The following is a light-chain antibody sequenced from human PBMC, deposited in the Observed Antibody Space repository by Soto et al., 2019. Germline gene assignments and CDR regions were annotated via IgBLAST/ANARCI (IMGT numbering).Light chain of an antibody. J-gene: IGLJ1*01. CDR3: AAWDDSLSGYV. CDR2: RNN. Sequence: SSLTQPPSASGTPGQRVTISCSGSSSNIGSDYVYWYQQFPGTAPNLLIYRNNQRPSGVPDRFSGSRSGTSASLAISGLRSEDEADYYCAAWDDSLSGYVFGTGTKVTVL. V-gene: IGLV1-47*01. CDR1: SSNIGSDY.